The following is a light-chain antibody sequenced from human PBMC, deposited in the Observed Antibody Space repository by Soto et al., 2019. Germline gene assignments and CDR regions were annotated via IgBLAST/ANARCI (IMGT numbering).Light chain of an antibody. CDR1: QGIRNF. CDR2: AAS. Sequence: DIQMTQSPSSLSASVGDRVTITCRASQGIRNFLAWYQQKPGKVPKLLISAASTLESGVPSRFSGSGSGTDFTLTIISLQPEAVATYYCQKYSRVITFGQGTRLEIK. V-gene: IGKV1-27*01. J-gene: IGKJ5*01. CDR3: QKYSRVIT.